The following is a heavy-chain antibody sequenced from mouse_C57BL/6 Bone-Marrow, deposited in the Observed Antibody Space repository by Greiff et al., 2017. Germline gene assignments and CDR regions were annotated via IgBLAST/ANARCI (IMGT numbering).Heavy chain of an antibody. CDR2: ISNGGGST. D-gene: IGHD2-1*01. CDR1: GFTFSDYY. J-gene: IGHJ1*03. Sequence: EVKLMESGGGLVQPGGSLKLSCAASGFTFSDYYMYWVRQTPEKRLEWVAYISNGGGSTYYPDTVKGRFTISRDNAKNTLYLQMSRLKSEDTAMYYCARHDYYGHWYFDVWGTGTTVTVSS. CDR3: ARHDYYGHWYFDV. V-gene: IGHV5-12*01.